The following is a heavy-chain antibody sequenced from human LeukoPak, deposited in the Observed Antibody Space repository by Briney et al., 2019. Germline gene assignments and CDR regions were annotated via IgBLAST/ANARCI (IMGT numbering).Heavy chain of an antibody. CDR2: ISSSSSYI. J-gene: IGHJ6*04. Sequence: GGSLRLSCAASGFTFSSYSMNWVRQAPGKGLEWVSSISSSSSYIYYADSVKGRFTISRDNAKNSLYLQMNSLRAEDTAVYYCARDRVGLWFGESYYYYYGMDVWGKGTTVTVSS. D-gene: IGHD3-10*01. CDR1: GFTFSSYS. V-gene: IGHV3-21*01. CDR3: ARDRVGLWFGESYYYYYGMDV.